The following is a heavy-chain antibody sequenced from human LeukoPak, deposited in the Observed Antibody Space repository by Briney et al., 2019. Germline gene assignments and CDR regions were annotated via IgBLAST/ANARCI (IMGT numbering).Heavy chain of an antibody. CDR3: ASGYYYDSSGYYGGQHAFDI. J-gene: IGHJ3*02. CDR1: GGSISSYY. CDR2: IYYSGST. Sequence: SETLSLTCTVSGGSISSYYWSWIRQPPGKGLEWIGYIYYSGSTYYNPSLKSRVTISVDTSKNQFSLKLSSVTAADTAVYYCASGYYYDSSGYYGGQHAFDIWGQGTMVTVSS. V-gene: IGHV4-59*08. D-gene: IGHD3-22*01.